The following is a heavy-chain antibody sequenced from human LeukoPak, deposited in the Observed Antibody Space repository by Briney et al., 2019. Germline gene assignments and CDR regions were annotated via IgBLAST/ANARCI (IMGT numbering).Heavy chain of an antibody. CDR3: ARGEPSDY. CDR2: IIPIFGAA. D-gene: IGHD3-16*01. J-gene: IGHJ4*02. Sequence: SVKVSCKAPGGSFSSHAISWVRQAPGQGLEWMGGIIPIFGAANLAQKFQGRVTITADESTNTAYMELTSLRSEDTAVYYCARGEPSDYWGQGTLVTVSS. V-gene: IGHV1-69*13. CDR1: GGSFSSHA.